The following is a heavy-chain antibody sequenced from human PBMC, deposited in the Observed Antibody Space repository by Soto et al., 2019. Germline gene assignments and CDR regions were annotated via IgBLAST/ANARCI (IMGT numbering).Heavy chain of an antibody. V-gene: IGHV3-21*01. D-gene: IGHD4-17*01. CDR1: GFTFSSYS. Sequence: GGSLRLSCAASGFTFSSYSMNWVLQAPWKGLEWVSSISSSSSYIYYADSVKGRFTISRDNAKNSLYLQMNSLRAEDTAVYYCARDNRDYGGNLNWFDPWGQGTLVTSPQ. J-gene: IGHJ5*02. CDR2: ISSSSSYI. CDR3: ARDNRDYGGNLNWFDP.